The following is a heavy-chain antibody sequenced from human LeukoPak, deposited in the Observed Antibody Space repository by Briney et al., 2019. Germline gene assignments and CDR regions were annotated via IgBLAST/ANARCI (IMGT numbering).Heavy chain of an antibody. Sequence: SVKVSCKASGGTFSSYAISWVRQAPGQGLEWMGGIIPIFGTANYAQKFQGRVTITADESTSTAYMELSSLRSEDTAVYYCARATDYYGPGFFDYWGQGPLVTVSS. V-gene: IGHV1-69*13. CDR3: ARATDYYGPGFFDY. CDR1: GGTFSSYA. CDR2: IIPIFGTA. J-gene: IGHJ4*02. D-gene: IGHD3-10*01.